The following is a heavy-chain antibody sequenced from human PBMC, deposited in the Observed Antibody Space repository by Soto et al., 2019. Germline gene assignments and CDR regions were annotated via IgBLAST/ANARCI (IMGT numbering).Heavy chain of an antibody. V-gene: IGHV4-34*01. CDR1: GGSFSGYY. CDR2: INHSGST. Sequence: TSETLSLTCAVYGGSFSGYYWSWIRQPPGKGLEWIGEINHSGSTNYNPSLKSRVTISVDTSKNQFSLKLSSVTAADTAVYYCARRKYYYYYGMDVWGQGTTVTVSS. CDR3: ARRKYYYYYGMDV. J-gene: IGHJ6*02.